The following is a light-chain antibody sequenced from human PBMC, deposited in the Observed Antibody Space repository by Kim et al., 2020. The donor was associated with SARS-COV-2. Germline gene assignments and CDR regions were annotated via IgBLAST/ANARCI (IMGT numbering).Light chain of an antibody. Sequence: ASLGDRVTITCRASQGISNYLAWYQQKPGDVPKLLIYGASALESGVPSRFSGSGSGTDFTLTISSLQPEDVATYYCQKYNSAPPTFGQGTKVDIK. V-gene: IGKV1-27*01. CDR3: QKYNSAPPT. CDR1: QGISNY. CDR2: GAS. J-gene: IGKJ1*01.